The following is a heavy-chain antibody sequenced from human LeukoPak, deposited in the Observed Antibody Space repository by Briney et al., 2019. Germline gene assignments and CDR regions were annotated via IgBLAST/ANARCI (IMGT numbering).Heavy chain of an antibody. D-gene: IGHD1-20*01. CDR2: INHSGST. CDR1: GGSFSGYY. J-gene: IGHJ2*01. CDR3: ARGRITGTPGLNWYFDL. V-gene: IGHV4-34*01. Sequence: SETLSLTCAVYGGSFSGYYWSWIRQPPGKGLEWIGEINHSGSTNYNPSLKSRVTISVDTSKNQFSLKLSSVTAADTAVYYCARGRITGTPGLNWYFDLWGRGTLVTVSS.